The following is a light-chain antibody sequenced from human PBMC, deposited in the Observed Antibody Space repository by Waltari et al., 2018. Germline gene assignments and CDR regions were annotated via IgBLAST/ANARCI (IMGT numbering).Light chain of an antibody. V-gene: IGKV3-15*01. CDR1: QSVSSN. CDR2: GAS. Sequence: EIVMTQCPATLAVSPGERATLSCRASQSVSSNLAWYQKKPGQAPRLLIYGASTRATGIPAMFSGSWSGTEFPLTISSLQSEDFAVYYCQHYNNCPQTFGQGTKVEIK. J-gene: IGKJ1*01. CDR3: QHYNNCPQT.